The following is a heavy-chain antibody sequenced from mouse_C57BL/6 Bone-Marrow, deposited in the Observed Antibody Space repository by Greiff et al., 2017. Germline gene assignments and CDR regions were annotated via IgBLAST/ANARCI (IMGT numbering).Heavy chain of an antibody. CDR1: GYTFTSYW. V-gene: IGHV1-69*01. CDR3: ARYLYGPWFAY. J-gene: IGHJ3*01. CDR2: IDPSDSYT. D-gene: IGHD1-1*01. Sequence: QVQLQQPGAELVMPGASVKLSCKASGYTFTSYWMHWVKQRPGQGLEWIGEIDPSDSYTNYNQKFKGKSTLTVDKSSRTAYMQLSSLLSEDAAVYCCARYLYGPWFAYWGQGTLVTVSA.